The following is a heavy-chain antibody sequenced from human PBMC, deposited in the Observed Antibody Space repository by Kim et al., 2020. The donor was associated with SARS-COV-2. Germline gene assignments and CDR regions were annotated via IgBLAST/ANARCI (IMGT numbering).Heavy chain of an antibody. V-gene: IGHV1-69*08. CDR3: ARGDDILTGGTGGMDV. D-gene: IGHD3-9*01. J-gene: IGHJ6*02. Sequence: SVKVSCKASGGTFSSYTISWVRQAPGQGLEWMGWIIPILGKANYAQKFQGRVTITADKSTSTAYMELSSLRSEDTAVYYCARGDDILTGGTGGMDVGGQGTTVTVSS. CDR1: GGTFSSYT. CDR2: IIPILGKA.